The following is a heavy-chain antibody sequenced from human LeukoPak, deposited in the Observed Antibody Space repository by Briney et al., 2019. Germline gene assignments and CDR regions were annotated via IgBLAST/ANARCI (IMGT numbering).Heavy chain of an antibody. CDR1: GYTFTSNY. V-gene: IGHV1-2*02. CDR2: INPNSGGT. CDR3: ARVGLIGYYYDSRDYYYMDV. D-gene: IGHD3-22*01. J-gene: IGHJ6*03. Sequence: ASVKVSCKAFGYTFTSNYMHWVRQAPGQGLEWMGWINPNSGGTSYAQKFQGRVTMTRDTSISTAYMELSRLRSDDTAVYYCARVGLIGYYYDSRDYYYMDVWGKGTTVTVSS.